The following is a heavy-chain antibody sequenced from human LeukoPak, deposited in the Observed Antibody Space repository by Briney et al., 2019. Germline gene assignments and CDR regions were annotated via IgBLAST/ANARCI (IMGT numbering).Heavy chain of an antibody. D-gene: IGHD2-2*01. CDR1: GYTFTGYY. CDR2: INPNSCGT. J-gene: IGHJ5*02. CDR3: ARDASKKEVNWFDP. V-gene: IGHV1-2*02. Sequence: ASVKVSCKASGYTFTGYYMHWVRQAPGQGLEWMGWINPNSCGTNYAQKFQGRVTMTRDTSISTAYMELSRLRSDDTAVYYCARDASKKEVNWFDPWGQGTLVTVSS.